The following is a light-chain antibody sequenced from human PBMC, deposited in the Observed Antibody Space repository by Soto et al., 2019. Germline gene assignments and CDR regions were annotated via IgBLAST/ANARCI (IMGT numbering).Light chain of an antibody. CDR3: QQYGSSPLT. CDR2: GAS. J-gene: IGKJ4*01. CDR1: ESVSDNY. V-gene: IGKV3-20*01. Sequence: EIVLTQSPGTLSLSPGERATFSCRASESVSDNYLAWYQQRSGQAPRLVIYGASSRASAVPDRFSGSGSGADFTLTISRLEPEDFAVYYCQQYGSSPLTFGGGTKVDIK.